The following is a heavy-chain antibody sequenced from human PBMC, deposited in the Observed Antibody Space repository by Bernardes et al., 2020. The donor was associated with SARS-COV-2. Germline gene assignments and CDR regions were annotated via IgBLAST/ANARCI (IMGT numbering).Heavy chain of an antibody. Sequence: GGSLRLSCAASGFTFSSYSMNWVRQAPGKGLEWVSSISSSSSYIYYADSVKGRFTISRDNAKNSLYLQMNSLRAEDTAVYYCARAFDSSGYPTYFDYWGQGTLVTVSS. D-gene: IGHD3-22*01. CDR3: ARAFDSSGYPTYFDY. CDR1: GFTFSSYS. J-gene: IGHJ4*02. V-gene: IGHV3-21*01. CDR2: ISSSSSYI.